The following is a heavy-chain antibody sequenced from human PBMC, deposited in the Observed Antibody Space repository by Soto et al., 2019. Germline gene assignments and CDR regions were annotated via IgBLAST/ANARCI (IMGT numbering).Heavy chain of an antibody. CDR2: IYSSGST. CDR3: AREDAARIERWFDA. Sequence: QVQLQESGPRLVKPSQTLSLSCAVSGGSIISASYSWNWIRQSPGRGLEWIGHIYSSGSTYYNPPLKSLVSISVDTSNNQFSLKLTSVTAADTAVYFCAREDAARIERWFDAWGQGILVTVSS. J-gene: IGHJ5*02. CDR1: GGSIISASYS. V-gene: IGHV4-31*01. D-gene: IGHD6-6*01.